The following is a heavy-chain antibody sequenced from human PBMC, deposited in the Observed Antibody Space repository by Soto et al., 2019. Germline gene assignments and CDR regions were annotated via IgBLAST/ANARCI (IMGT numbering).Heavy chain of an antibody. CDR1: GVTFSNYA. CDR2: ISTSGGRP. Sequence: PGGSLRLSCTASGVTFSNYAMSWVRQAPRKGLEWVSSISTSGGRPYYADSVKGRFTISRDNSKNTLYLQMNSLRVEATAVYYCAKDPDRYDYVWGTYRYIDHWGQGTLVTVSS. D-gene: IGHD3-16*02. V-gene: IGHV3-23*01. J-gene: IGHJ4*02. CDR3: AKDPDRYDYVWGTYRYIDH.